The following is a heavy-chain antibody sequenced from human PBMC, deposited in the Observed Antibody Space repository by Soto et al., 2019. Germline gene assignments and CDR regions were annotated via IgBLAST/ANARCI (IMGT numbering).Heavy chain of an antibody. Sequence: QITLKESGPTLVKPTETLTLTCTFSGFSLSTNGVGVGWIRQPPGKAMEWLGLFYWDDDERYSPSLQNRLTRSKDTSKIQVVLTMANMAPEDTGTYYCAYRKGAATGTGNWFDPCGQGTPVTVSS. V-gene: IGHV2-5*02. CDR2: FYWDDDE. J-gene: IGHJ5*02. CDR1: GFSLSTNGVG. D-gene: IGHD1-1*01. CDR3: AYRKGAATGTGNWFDP.